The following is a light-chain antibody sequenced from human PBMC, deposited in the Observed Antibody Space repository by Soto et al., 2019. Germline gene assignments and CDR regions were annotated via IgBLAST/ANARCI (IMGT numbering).Light chain of an antibody. Sequence: QSAPTQPASMSGSPGQSITISCTGTSSDVGGYNYVSWYRQHPGKAPKLMIYDVNNRPSGVSNRFSGSKSGNTASLTISGLQAEDEADYYCSSHSSSSTLVVFGVGTKLTVL. J-gene: IGLJ2*01. CDR2: DVN. V-gene: IGLV2-14*03. CDR1: SSDVGGYNY. CDR3: SSHSSSSTLVV.